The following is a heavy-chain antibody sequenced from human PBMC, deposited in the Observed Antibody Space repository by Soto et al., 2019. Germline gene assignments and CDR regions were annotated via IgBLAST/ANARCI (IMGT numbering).Heavy chain of an antibody. D-gene: IGHD5-18*01. CDR3: ARLVRVKGYSYGYGLYPV. J-gene: IGHJ6*02. V-gene: IGHV4-34*01. CDR1: GGSFSCYY. CDR2: INHSGST. Sequence: SETLSLTYAVYGGSFSCYYWSWIRQPPGKGLEWIGEINHSGSTNYNPSLKSRVTISVDTSKNQFSLKLSSVTAADTAVYYCARLVRVKGYSYGYGLYPVWGQGTTVTV.